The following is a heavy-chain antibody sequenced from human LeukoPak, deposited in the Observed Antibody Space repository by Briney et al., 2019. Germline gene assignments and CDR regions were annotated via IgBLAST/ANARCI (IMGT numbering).Heavy chain of an antibody. CDR3: ARGFSKVTGTFDC. CDR1: GGSFSGYY. Sequence: PSETLSLTCAVYGGSFSGYYWSWIRQPPGKGLEWIGEINHSGSTNYNPSLKSRVTISVDTSKNQFSLKLSSVTAADTAVYYCARGFSKVTGTFDCWGRGTLVTVSS. V-gene: IGHV4-34*01. D-gene: IGHD1-20*01. CDR2: INHSGST. J-gene: IGHJ4*02.